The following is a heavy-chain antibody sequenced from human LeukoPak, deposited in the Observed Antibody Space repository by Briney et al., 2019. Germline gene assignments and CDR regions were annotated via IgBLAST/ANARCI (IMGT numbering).Heavy chain of an antibody. J-gene: IGHJ4*02. V-gene: IGHV4-59*01. CDR3: ARWDSGRAGFDY. Sequence: PSESLSLTCTVSGASMSSYYWSWIRQPPGQGLEWIGDIYNSEKTNHNPSLKSRVTISVDTSKNQFSLKLTSVTAADTAVYYCARWDSGRAGFDYWGQGTRVPVFS. D-gene: IGHD6-19*01. CDR1: GASMSSYY. CDR2: IYNSEKT.